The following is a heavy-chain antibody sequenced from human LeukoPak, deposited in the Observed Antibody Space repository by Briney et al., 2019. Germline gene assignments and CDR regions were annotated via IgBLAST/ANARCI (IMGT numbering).Heavy chain of an antibody. CDR1: GFTFNGYW. CDR2: INKDGSAK. Sequence: GGSLRLSCAVSGFTFNGYWMSWVRQAPGKGLEWVANINKDGSAKYYVDSVKGRFTISRDNAENTLYLQMNSPRAEDTAVYYCARDTTRKMDFWGQGALVTVSS. J-gene: IGHJ4*02. CDR3: ARDTTRKMDF. D-gene: IGHD1-14*01. V-gene: IGHV3-7*01.